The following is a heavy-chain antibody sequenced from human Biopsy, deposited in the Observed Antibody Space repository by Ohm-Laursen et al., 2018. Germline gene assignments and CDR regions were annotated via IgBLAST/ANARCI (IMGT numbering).Heavy chain of an antibody. J-gene: IGHJ4*02. Sequence: GSLRLSCAASGFVFSDYSMSWVRQAPGKGLEWVSSVTTTGSYIYYADSVKGRFSISRDNAKNSLYLQMNSLRAEDTAMYYCARASPPPCRRLVVGADDVDCWGQGTRVTVSS. V-gene: IGHV3-21*01. CDR1: GFVFSDYS. CDR3: ARASPPPCRRLVVGADDVDC. D-gene: IGHD2-15*01. CDR2: VTTTGSYI.